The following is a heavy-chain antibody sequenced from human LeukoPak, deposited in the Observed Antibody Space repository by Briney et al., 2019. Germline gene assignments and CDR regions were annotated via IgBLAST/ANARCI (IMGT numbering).Heavy chain of an antibody. CDR3: ARLVVAATNWFDP. Sequence: NPSETLSLTCTVSGGSVSSGSYYWSWIRQPPGKGLEWIGYIYYSGSTNYNPSLKSRVTISVDTSKNQFSLKLSSVTAADTAVYYCARLVVAATNWFDPWGQGTLVTVSS. CDR2: IYYSGST. CDR1: GGSVSSGSYY. V-gene: IGHV4-61*01. J-gene: IGHJ5*02. D-gene: IGHD2-15*01.